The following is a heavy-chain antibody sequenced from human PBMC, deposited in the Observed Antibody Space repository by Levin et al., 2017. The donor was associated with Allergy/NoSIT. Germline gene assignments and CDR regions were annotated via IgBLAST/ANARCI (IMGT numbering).Heavy chain of an antibody. CDR2: IDPSDSYT. J-gene: IGHJ4*02. CDR1: GYSFTSYW. V-gene: IGHV5-10-1*01. CDR3: ARGGGGSSYDY. D-gene: IGHD2-15*01. Sequence: AASVKVSCKGSGYSFTSYWISWVRQMPGKGLEWMGRIDPSDSYTNYSPSFQGHVTISADKSISTAYLQWSSLKASDTAIYYCARGGGGSSYDYWGQGTLVTVSS.